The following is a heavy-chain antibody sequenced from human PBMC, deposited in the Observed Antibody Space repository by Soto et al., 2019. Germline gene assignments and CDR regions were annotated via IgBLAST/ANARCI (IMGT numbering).Heavy chain of an antibody. CDR1: GGSISSSSCY. J-gene: IGHJ6*02. Sequence: PSETLSLTCTVSGGSISSSSCYWGWIRQPPGKGLEWIGSIYYSGYTYYNPSLKSRVTISVDTSKNQFSLKLSSVTAADTAVYYCARHNGHLYVGYYYAMDVWGQGTTVT. D-gene: IGHD3-16*01. CDR2: IYYSGYT. V-gene: IGHV4-39*01. CDR3: ARHNGHLYVGYYYAMDV.